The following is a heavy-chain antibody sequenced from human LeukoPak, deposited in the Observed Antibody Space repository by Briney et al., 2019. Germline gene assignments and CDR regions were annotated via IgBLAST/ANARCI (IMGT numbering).Heavy chain of an antibody. CDR3: ATRHEYSYPY. CDR1: VFTFSNYA. D-gene: IGHD5-18*01. Sequence: GGSLRLSCVASVFTFSNYAMHWVRQAPGKGLEYVSAIGGNGDTSYYADSVKGRFTISRDNSKNTVYLQLGSLRTEDRAVYYCATRHEYSYPYWGQGTLVTVSS. CDR2: IGGNGDTS. V-gene: IGHV3-64*02. J-gene: IGHJ4*02.